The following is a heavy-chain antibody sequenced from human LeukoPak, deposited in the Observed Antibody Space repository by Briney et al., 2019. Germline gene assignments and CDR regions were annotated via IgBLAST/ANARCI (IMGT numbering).Heavy chain of an antibody. CDR2: INPNSGGT. CDR1: GYTFTGYY. D-gene: IGHD3-9*01. CDR3: ARADILTGYYLAY. Sequence: ASVKVSCKASGYTFTGYYMHWVRQAPGQGLEWMGWINPNSGGTNYAQNFQGRVTMTRDTSISTAYMELSRLRSDDTAVYYCARADILTGYYLAYWGQGTLVTVSS. V-gene: IGHV1-2*02. J-gene: IGHJ4*02.